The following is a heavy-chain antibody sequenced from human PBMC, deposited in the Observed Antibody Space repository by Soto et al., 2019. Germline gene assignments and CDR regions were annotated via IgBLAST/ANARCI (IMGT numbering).Heavy chain of an antibody. CDR3: ARDGAYCSGGSCYSGSYYYYGMDV. CDR1: GGSISSYY. Sequence: QVQLQESGPGLVKPSETLSLTCTVSGGSISSYYWSWIRQPPGKGLERTGYIYYSGSTNYNPSLKSRVTISVDTSKNQFSLKLSSVTAADTAVYYCARDGAYCSGGSCYSGSYYYYGMDVWGQGTTVTVSS. V-gene: IGHV4-59*01. D-gene: IGHD2-15*01. CDR2: IYYSGST. J-gene: IGHJ6*02.